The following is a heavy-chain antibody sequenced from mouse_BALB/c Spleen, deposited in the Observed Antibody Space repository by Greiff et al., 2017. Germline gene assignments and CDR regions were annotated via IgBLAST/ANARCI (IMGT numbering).Heavy chain of an antibody. D-gene: IGHD3-3*01. Sequence: VQGVESGAELVKPGASVKLSCKASGYTFTSYYMYWVKQRPGQGLEWIGEINPSNGGTNFNEKFKSKATLTVDKSSSTAYMQLSSLTSEDSAVYYCTREGTRGYAMDYWGQGTSVTVSS. J-gene: IGHJ4*01. CDR1: GYTFTSYY. CDR3: TREGTRGYAMDY. V-gene: IGHV1S81*02. CDR2: INPSNGGT.